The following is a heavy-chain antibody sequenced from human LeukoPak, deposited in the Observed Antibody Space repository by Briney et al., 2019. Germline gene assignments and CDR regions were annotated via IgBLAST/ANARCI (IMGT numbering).Heavy chain of an antibody. D-gene: IGHD3-22*01. Sequence: PGGSLRLSCAASGFTFSSYVMHWVRQAPGKGLEYVSTITSNGGRAFYATSVKGRFTISRDNSKNTLYLQMGGLRAEDMAVYYCARGGVYYDSSGYYAFDIWGQGTMVTVSS. J-gene: IGHJ3*02. CDR1: GFTFSSYV. V-gene: IGHV3-64*01. CDR2: ITSNGGRA. CDR3: ARGGVYYDSSGYYAFDI.